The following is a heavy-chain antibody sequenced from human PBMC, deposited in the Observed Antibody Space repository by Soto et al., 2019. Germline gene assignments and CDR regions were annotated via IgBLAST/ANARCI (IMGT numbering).Heavy chain of an antibody. CDR1: GFTFSTFG. J-gene: IGHJ3*02. D-gene: IGHD2-2*01. CDR2: ISPSGTTI. V-gene: IGHV3-48*01. CDR3: ARMPLYCSGTSCYDFDI. Sequence: PGGSLRLSCAAPGFTFSTFGLNWVRQAPGKGLEWLSYISPSGTTIYYADSVKGRFTISRDIAKNSLYLQMNSLRAEDTAVYYCARMPLYCSGTSCYDFDIWGQGTLVTVSS.